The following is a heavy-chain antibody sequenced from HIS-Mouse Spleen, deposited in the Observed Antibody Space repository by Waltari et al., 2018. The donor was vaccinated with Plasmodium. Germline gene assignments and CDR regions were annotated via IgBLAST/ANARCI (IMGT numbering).Heavy chain of an antibody. Sequence: EVQLVESGGGLVKPGGSLRLSCAASGFTFSSYSMNWVRQAPGKGLEWVSSSSSSRSYIYYADSVKGRFTIARDNAKNSLYLQMNSLRAEDTAVYYCARESSSSWYFDYWGQGTLVTVSS. CDR3: ARESSSSWYFDY. CDR1: GFTFSSYS. J-gene: IGHJ4*02. D-gene: IGHD6-13*01. V-gene: IGHV3-21*01. CDR2: SSSSRSYI.